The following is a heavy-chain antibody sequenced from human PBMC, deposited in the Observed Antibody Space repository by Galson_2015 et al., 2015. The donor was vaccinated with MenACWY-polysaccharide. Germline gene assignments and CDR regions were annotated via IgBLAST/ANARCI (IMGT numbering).Heavy chain of an antibody. J-gene: IGHJ4*02. D-gene: IGHD4-17*01. CDR1: GFTVSSNY. Sequence: SLRLSCAASGFTVSSNYMSWVRQAPGKGLEWVSVIYSGGYTYYADSVKGRFTISRDNSKNTLFLQMNTLKVEDTAVYYCARVHNYGDYENWGQGTLVTVSS. V-gene: IGHV3-66*01. CDR3: ARVHNYGDYEN. CDR2: IYSGGYT.